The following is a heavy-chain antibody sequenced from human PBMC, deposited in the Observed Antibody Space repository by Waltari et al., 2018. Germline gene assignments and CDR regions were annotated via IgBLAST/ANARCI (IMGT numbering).Heavy chain of an antibody. J-gene: IGHJ2*01. Sequence: QVQLQQWGAGLLKPSATLSLTCAVYGGAFSGYYWRWIRQPPGKGLEWFGEINHSGSTNYNPSLKSRVTISVDTSKNQFYLKLSSVTAADTAVYYCARDRRSKGYCSGGSCYPLGYFDLWGRGTLVTVSS. CDR1: GGAFSGYY. D-gene: IGHD2-15*01. V-gene: IGHV4-34*01. CDR3: ARDRRSKGYCSGGSCYPLGYFDL. CDR2: INHSGST.